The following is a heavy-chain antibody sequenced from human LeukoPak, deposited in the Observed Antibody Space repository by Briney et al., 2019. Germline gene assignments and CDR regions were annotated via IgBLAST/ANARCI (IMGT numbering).Heavy chain of an antibody. CDR3: ARARATVRPDY. CDR1: GFTFSSYS. Sequence: GGSLRLSCAASGFTFSSYSMNWVRQAPGEGLEWVSSISSSSSYIYYADSVKGRFTISRDNAKNSLYLQMNSLRAEDTAVYYCARARATVRPDYWGQGTLVTVSS. D-gene: IGHD1-26*01. CDR2: ISSSSSYI. J-gene: IGHJ4*02. V-gene: IGHV3-21*01.